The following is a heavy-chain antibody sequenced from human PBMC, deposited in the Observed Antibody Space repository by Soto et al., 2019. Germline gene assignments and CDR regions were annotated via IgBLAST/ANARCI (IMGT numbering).Heavy chain of an antibody. J-gene: IGHJ3*01. CDR1: GFTFSRNI. Sequence: PGGSLRLSCAASGFTFSRNILHWVRQAPGKGLEWLAFISADGDTKYYADSVKGRFTVSRDNSKNTLYLQMNSLRREDTSVYYCLGGIGYSSGYHAFDPWGQGTMVTVSS. V-gene: IGHV3-30-3*01. CDR3: LGGIGYSSGYHAFDP. D-gene: IGHD5-18*01. CDR2: ISADGDTK.